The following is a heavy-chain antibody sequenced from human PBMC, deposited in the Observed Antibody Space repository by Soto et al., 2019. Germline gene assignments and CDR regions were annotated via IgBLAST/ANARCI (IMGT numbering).Heavy chain of an antibody. CDR3: ARERIYYYSGYLDS. D-gene: IGHD4-4*01. Sequence: PSGTLSLTSTVSGGSMDRSYWSWVRQAPGKGLEWIGYIFYSGTTNYNPSLKSRVTISVDTSKNQFSLQLTSVTAADTGVYFCARERIYYYSGYLDSWGQGTQVTVS. V-gene: IGHV4-59*01. CDR2: IFYSGTT. CDR1: GGSMDRSY. J-gene: IGHJ4*02.